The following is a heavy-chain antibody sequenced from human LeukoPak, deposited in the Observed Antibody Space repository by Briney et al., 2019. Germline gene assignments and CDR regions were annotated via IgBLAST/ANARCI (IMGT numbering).Heavy chain of an antibody. Sequence: KTGGSLRLSCAASGFTFSSYAMSWVRQAPGKGLEWVSAISGSGGSTYYADSVKGRFTISRDNSKNTLYLQMNSLRAEDTAVYYCAKDRRGTVPAAITDYWGQGTLVTVSS. V-gene: IGHV3-23*01. CDR2: ISGSGGST. CDR1: GFTFSSYA. D-gene: IGHD2-2*02. J-gene: IGHJ4*02. CDR3: AKDRRGTVPAAITDY.